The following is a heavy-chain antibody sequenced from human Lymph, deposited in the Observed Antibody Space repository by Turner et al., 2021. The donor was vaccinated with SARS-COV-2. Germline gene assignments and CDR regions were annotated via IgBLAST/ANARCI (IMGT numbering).Heavy chain of an antibody. J-gene: IGHJ6*02. Sequence: EVQLVETGGGWIQPVGSLRLPCAASGIIVSRNYLNWVRQAPGKGLDWVSVIYSGGTTYYADSVKGRFTISRDNSKNTLYLQMNSLRVEDTAVYYCARDLGTYGMDVWGQGTTVTVSS. CDR3: ARDLGTYGMDV. CDR2: IYSGGTT. V-gene: IGHV3-53*02. D-gene: IGHD6-13*01. CDR1: GIIVSRNY.